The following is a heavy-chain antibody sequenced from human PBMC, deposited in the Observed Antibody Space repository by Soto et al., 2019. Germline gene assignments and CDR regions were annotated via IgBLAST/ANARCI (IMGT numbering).Heavy chain of an antibody. Sequence: QVQLVQSGAEVKKPGASVKVSCKASGYTFTSFDINWVRQATGQGLEWMGRMNPHSGNTDYAQKFQGRVTMTRNTSISTAYMELSGLRSEETAVYYCARGSYFADYWGQGTLVTVSS. V-gene: IGHV1-8*01. CDR2: MNPHSGNT. D-gene: IGHD3-10*01. CDR3: ARGSYFADY. J-gene: IGHJ4*02. CDR1: GYTFTSFD.